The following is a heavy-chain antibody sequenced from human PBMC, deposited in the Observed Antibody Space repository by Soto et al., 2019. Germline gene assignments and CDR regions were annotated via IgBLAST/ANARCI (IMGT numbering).Heavy chain of an antibody. CDR3: ARDSGYGSGASVNHYLDF. J-gene: IGHJ4*01. D-gene: IGHD3-10*01. Sequence: PSETLSLTCTVSGGSISSYYWSWIRQPPGKGLEWIGTVYYNENTYYNPSLKSRFTMSRDNAKNSLYLQMDSLRAEDTAVYYCARDSGYGSGASVNHYLDFWGRGTLVTVSS. CDR1: GGSISSYY. CDR2: VYYNENT. V-gene: IGHV4-59*04.